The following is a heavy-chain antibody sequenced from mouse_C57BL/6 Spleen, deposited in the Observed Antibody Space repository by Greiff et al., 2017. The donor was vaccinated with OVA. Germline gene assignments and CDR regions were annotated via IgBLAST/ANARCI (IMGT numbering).Heavy chain of an antibody. CDR2: ISYDGSN. D-gene: IGHD3-2*02. V-gene: IGHV3-6*01. CDR3: ARERGSGIDY. J-gene: IGHJ2*01. Sequence: EVKLMESGPGLVKPSQSLSLTCSVTGYSITSGYYWNWIRQFPGNKLEWMGYISYDGSNNYNPSLKNRISITRDTSKNQFFLKLNSVTTEDTATYYCARERGSGIDYWGQGTTLTVSS. CDR1: GYSITSGYY.